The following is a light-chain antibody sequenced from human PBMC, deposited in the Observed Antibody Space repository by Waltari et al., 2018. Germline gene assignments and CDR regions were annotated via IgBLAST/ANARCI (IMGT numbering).Light chain of an antibody. J-gene: IGKJ2*01. CDR2: WAS. Sequence: DIVMTQSPDSLPVSLGERATINCKSSQNILYSSNNKNYLAWYQQKPGQPPKLLIYWASTRESGVPDRFSGSGSGTDFTLTISSLQAEDVAVYYCHQYYSAPFAFGQGTKLEIK. CDR1: QNILYSSNNKNY. V-gene: IGKV4-1*01. CDR3: HQYYSAPFA.